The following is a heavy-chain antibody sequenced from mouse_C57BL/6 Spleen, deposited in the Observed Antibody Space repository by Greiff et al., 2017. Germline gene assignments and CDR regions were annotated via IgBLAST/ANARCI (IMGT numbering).Heavy chain of an antibody. CDR3: SRSCRVRDCFDY. CDR1: GYTFTSYW. Sequence: VQLQQPGAELVKPGASVKLSCTASGYTFTSYWMHWVKQRPGRGLEWIGRIAPNSGGTKYNEKFKSKATLTVDKPSSTADMQLSSLTSEDSAIYYCSRSCRVRDCFDYWGQGTTLTVSS. J-gene: IGHJ2*01. D-gene: IGHD2-5*01. CDR2: IAPNSGGT. V-gene: IGHV1-62-3*01.